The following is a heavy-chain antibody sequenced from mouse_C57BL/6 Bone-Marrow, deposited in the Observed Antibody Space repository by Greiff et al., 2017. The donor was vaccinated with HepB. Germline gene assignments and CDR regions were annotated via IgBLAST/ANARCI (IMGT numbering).Heavy chain of an antibody. CDR1: GFNIKDYY. CDR2: IDPEDGDT. V-gene: IGHV14-1*01. CDR3: TTLIYDGYPSYAMDY. J-gene: IGHJ4*01. D-gene: IGHD2-3*01. Sequence: EVQLQQSGAELVRPGASVKLSCTASGFNIKDYYMHWVKQRPEQGLEWIGRIDPEDGDTEYAPKFQGKATMTADTSSNTAYLQLSSLTSEDTAVYYCTTLIYDGYPSYAMDYWGQGTSVTVSS.